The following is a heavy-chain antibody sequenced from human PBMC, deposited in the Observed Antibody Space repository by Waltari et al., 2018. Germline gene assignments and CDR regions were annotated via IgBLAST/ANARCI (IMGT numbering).Heavy chain of an antibody. J-gene: IGHJ4*02. Sequence: QVQLQQWGAGLLKPSETLSLTCAVYGGSFSGYYWSWIRQPPGKGLEWIGEINHSGSTNYTPSLKSRVPISVDTSKHQFSLKLSSVTAADTAVYYCASYSSGWYGGVDYWGQGTLVTVSS. D-gene: IGHD6-19*01. CDR2: INHSGST. CDR1: GGSFSGYY. CDR3: ASYSSGWYGGVDY. V-gene: IGHV4-34*01.